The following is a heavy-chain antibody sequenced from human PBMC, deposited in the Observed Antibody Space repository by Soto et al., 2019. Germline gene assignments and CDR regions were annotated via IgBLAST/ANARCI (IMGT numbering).Heavy chain of an antibody. D-gene: IGHD6-19*01. CDR1: GFTLNSYG. V-gene: IGHV3-33*01. CDR2: IWFDGSNK. CDR3: AREGSSGSTIYYFDY. J-gene: IGHJ4*02. Sequence: GGSLRLSCAASGFTLNSYGMHWVRQAPGKGLEWVAVIWFDGSNKYYADSVKGRFTVPRDNSKNTLYLQMNSLRADDTAVYYCAREGSSGSTIYYFDYWGQGNPVTVSS.